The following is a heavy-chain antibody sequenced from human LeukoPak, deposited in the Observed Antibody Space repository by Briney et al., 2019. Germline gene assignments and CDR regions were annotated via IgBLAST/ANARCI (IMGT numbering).Heavy chain of an antibody. Sequence: SETLSLTCAVYGGSFSTYYWSWIRQSPGKGLEWIAEINHRGDTNYNPSVKSRVTISVDTSKNQFSLKVNSLTAADTAVYYCARGATISETGYFDYWGQGTLVTVSS. J-gene: IGHJ4*03. CDR2: INHRGDT. V-gene: IGHV4-34*01. CDR3: ARGATISETGYFDY. D-gene: IGHD1-1*01. CDR1: GGSFSTYY.